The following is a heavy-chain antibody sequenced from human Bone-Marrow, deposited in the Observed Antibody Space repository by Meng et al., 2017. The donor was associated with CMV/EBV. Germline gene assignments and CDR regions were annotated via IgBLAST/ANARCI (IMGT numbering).Heavy chain of an antibody. CDR1: GFTFSSYW. V-gene: IGHV3-30*03. CDR2: ISYDGSNE. D-gene: IGHD6-19*01. J-gene: IGHJ4*02. CDR3: ARLIAVAGTGDY. Sequence: GGSLRLSCAASGFTFSSYWMSWVRQAPGKGLEWVAVISYDGSNEYYSDSVKGRFTISRDNSKNTLYLQMNSLRAEDTAVYYCARLIAVAGTGDYWGQGTLVTVSS.